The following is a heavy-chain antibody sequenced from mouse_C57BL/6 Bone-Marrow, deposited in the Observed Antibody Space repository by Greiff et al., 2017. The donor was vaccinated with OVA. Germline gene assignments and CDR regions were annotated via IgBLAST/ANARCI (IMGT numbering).Heavy chain of an antibody. CDR1: GFTFTDYY. J-gene: IGHJ2*01. D-gene: IGHD2-4*01. V-gene: IGHV7-3*01. CDR3: ARYRGLRRGYYCDY. Sequence: EVMLVESGGGLVQPGGSLSLSCAASGFTFTDYYLSWVRQPPGTALAWLGFIRNKANGYTTEYSASVQGRFTISRDNSQSSLYLQMNALRAEDSATYYCARYRGLRRGYYCDYWGQGTTLTVSS. CDR2: IRNKANGYTT.